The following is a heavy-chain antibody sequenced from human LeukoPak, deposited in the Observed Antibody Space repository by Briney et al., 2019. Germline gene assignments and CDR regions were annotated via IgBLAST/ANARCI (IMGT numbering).Heavy chain of an antibody. CDR2: ICPGDSDT. D-gene: IGHD2-2*01. V-gene: IGHV5-51*01. Sequence: GESLKISCKGSGYRFTSYWIVWVRQMPGKGLEWMGIICPGDSDTRYSPSFQGQVTISADKSIRTAYLQWSSLKASDTAMYYCARQMQVIPAAISDYWGQGTLVTVSS. J-gene: IGHJ4*02. CDR1: GYRFTSYW. CDR3: ARQMQVIPAAISDY.